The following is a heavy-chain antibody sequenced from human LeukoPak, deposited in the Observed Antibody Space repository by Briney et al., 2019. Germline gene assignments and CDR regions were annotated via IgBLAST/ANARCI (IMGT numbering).Heavy chain of an antibody. CDR3: ARDRGNQRGYYYYYMDV. D-gene: IGHD1-14*01. V-gene: IGHV3-48*04. CDR2: ISSSGSTI. J-gene: IGHJ6*03. CDR1: GFTFSSYS. Sequence: PGGSLRLSCAASGFTFSSYSMNWVRQAPGKGLEWVSYISSSGSTIYYADSVKGRFTISRDNAKNSLYLQMNSLRAEDTAVYYCARDRGNQRGYYYYYMDVWGKGTTVTVSS.